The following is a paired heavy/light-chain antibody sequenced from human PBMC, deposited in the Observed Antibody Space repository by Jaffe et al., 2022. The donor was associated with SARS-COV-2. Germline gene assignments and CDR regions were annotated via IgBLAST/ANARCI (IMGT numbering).Heavy chain of an antibody. D-gene: IGHD1-26*01. CDR1: GFTFSDHN. CDR2: ISTSGSII. J-gene: IGHJ4*02. V-gene: IGHV3-48*02. CDR3: ARAGSTWYAANF. Sequence: EVQLVESGGGLVQPGGSLRLSCLASGFTFSDHNMNWVRQAPGKGLEWLSHISTSGSIIYYADSVKGRFTISRDNAKNSLYLQMNSLRDEDTAVYYCARAGSTWYAANFWGQGTLVTVSS.
Light chain of an antibody. CDR3: QQTHSSPYN. CDR2: GAT. Sequence: DIQMTQSPSSLSASVGDRVTITCRASQSITKYLNWYQQKPGRAPKLLIFGATNSESGVPSRFSGSGSGTDFTLSISSLQPEDFATYYCQQTHSSPYNFGQGTRLDIK. J-gene: IGKJ2*01. CDR1: QSITKY. V-gene: IGKV1-39*01.